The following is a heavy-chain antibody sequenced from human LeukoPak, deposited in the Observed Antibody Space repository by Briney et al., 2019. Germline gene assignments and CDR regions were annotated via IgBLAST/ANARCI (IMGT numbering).Heavy chain of an antibody. V-gene: IGHV4-34*01. CDR2: INHSGST. Sequence: SETLSLTCAVYGESFSDYYWSWIRQPPGKGLEWIGEINHSGSTNYNPSLKSRVTISVDTSKNQFSLKLSSVTAADTAVYYCARGEPDDYVWGSSTPTSGNNWFDPWGQGTLVTVSS. D-gene: IGHD3-16*01. J-gene: IGHJ5*02. CDR1: GESFSDYY. CDR3: ARGEPDDYVWGSSTPTSGNNWFDP.